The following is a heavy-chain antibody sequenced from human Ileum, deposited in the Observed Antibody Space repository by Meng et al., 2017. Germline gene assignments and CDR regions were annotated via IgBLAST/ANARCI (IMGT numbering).Heavy chain of an antibody. CDR1: GYTFINNA. J-gene: IGHJ4*02. CDR2: INAGIGDT. CDR3: ARDRGATYSFDY. D-gene: IGHD1-26*01. Sequence: QVQLVQSGAEVKKPGASVKVSCKASGYTFINNALHLMRQAPGQSLEWVGWINAGIGDTQYSQNLQGRVTITRDTSASTTYMELRSLKSEDTATYYCARDRGATYSFDYWGQGTLVTVSS. V-gene: IGHV1-3*01.